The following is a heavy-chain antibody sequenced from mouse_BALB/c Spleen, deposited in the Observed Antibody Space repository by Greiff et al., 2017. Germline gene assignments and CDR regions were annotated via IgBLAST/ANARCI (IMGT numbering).Heavy chain of an antibody. D-gene: IGHD1-1*01. CDR1: GFTFSSFG. CDR3: AKDYYGSSTGYFDV. J-gene: IGHJ1*01. CDR2: ISSGSSTI. Sequence: DVMLVESGGGLVQPGGSRKLSCAASGFTFSSFGMHWVRQAPEKGLEWVAYISSGSSTIYYADTVKGRFTISRDNPKNTLFLQMTSLRSEDTAMYYCAKDYYGSSTGYFDVWGAGTTVTVSS. V-gene: IGHV5-17*02.